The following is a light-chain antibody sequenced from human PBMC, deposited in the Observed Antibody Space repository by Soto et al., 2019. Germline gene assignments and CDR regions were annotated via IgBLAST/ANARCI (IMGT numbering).Light chain of an antibody. J-gene: IGLJ1*01. Sequence: QSALTQPASVSGSPGQSITISCTGTSSDIGGYNYVSWYQHHPGKVPKLMIYDVTNWPSGVSNRFSGSKSGDTASLTISDLRAEDEADFYCSSYATSSPYVFGTGTKVTVL. CDR3: SSYATSSPYV. V-gene: IGLV2-14*03. CDR1: SSDIGGYNY. CDR2: DVT.